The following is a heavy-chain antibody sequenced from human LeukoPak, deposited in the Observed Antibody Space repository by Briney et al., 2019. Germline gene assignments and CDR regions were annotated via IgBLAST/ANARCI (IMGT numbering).Heavy chain of an antibody. CDR2: ISYDGSNK. CDR1: GFTFSSYG. J-gene: IGHJ4*02. CDR3: AKDRPDY. Sequence: PGGSLRLSCAASGFTFSSYGMHWVRQAPGKGLEWVAVISYDGSNKYYADSVKGRFTISRDNSKNTLYLQMNSLRAEDMAVYYCAKDRPDYWGQGTLVTVSS. V-gene: IGHV3-30*18.